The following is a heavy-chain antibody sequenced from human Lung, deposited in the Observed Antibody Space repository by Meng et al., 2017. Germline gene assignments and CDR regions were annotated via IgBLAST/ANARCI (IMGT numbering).Heavy chain of an antibody. CDR3: ARGPGAVRSPYYFDY. J-gene: IGHJ4*02. V-gene: IGHV1-2*06. D-gene: IGHD2-15*01. CDR1: GYSFTGYY. Sequence: QVQLVQPGADVKNLGASVKFSCMSSGYSFTGYYMHWVRQGLGQGLEWMGRIYPNSGDTRYAQKFQGRVTMTRDTAISTAYMELSSLIFDDTAVYYCARGPGAVRSPYYFDYWGQGTLVTVSS. CDR2: IYPNSGDT.